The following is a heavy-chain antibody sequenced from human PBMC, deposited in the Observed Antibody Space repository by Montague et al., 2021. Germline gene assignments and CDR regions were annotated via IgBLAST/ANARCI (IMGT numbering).Heavy chain of an antibody. CDR2: VFYSGAT. J-gene: IGHJ4*02. V-gene: IGHV4-59*01. Sequence: TLSLTCSVSGDSINGWYWSWIRQPPGKGLEWIGSVFYSGATNYNPSLKGRVTMSADTSKNQVSLKVNSVTAADTAVYYCARQGFYESGGFFIWGLGTLVTVSS. D-gene: IGHD3-22*01. CDR1: GDSINGWY. CDR3: ARQGFYESGGFFI.